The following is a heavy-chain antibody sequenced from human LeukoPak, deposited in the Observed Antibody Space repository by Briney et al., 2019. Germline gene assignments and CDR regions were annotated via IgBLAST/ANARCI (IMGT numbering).Heavy chain of an antibody. D-gene: IGHD1-14*01. V-gene: IGHV3-74*03. CDR1: GFTFSSYW. Sequence: PGGSLRLSCAASGFTFSSYWMHWVRHAPGKGPVWLARINRDGVSISYADSVKVRFTISTYNAKNTLYLQMNTLRAEDTAMYYCARAVAVAGTDAWGQGTLVTVSS. J-gene: IGHJ5*02. CDR3: ARAVAVAGTDA. CDR2: INRDGVSI.